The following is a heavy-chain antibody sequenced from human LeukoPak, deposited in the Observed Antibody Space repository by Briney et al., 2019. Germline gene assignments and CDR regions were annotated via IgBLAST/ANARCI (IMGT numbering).Heavy chain of an antibody. CDR3: ARVRAIVVVPIPRGYYGMDV. CDR2: IYYSGST. V-gene: IGHV4-31*03. D-gene: IGHD2-2*01. J-gene: IGHJ6*02. CDR1: GGSISSGGYY. Sequence: PSETLSLTCTVSGGSISSGGYYWGWIRQHPGKGLEWIGYIYYSGSTYYNPSLKSRVTISVDTSKNQFSLKLSSVTAADTAVYYCARVRAIVVVPIPRGYYGMDVWGQGTTVTVSS.